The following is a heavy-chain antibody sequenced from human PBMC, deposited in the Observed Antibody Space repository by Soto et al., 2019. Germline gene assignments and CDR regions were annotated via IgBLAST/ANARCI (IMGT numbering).Heavy chain of an antibody. D-gene: IGHD3-22*01. V-gene: IGHV3-30*18. CDR3: AKDAPYYYDSSGYYGPFDY. Sequence: HPGGSLRLSCAASGFTFSSYGIHWVRQAPGKGLEWVALISYDGSNKYYADSVKGRFTISRDNSKNTLYLQMSSLRAEDTAMYYCAKDAPYYYDSSGYYGPFDYWGQGTLVTVSS. CDR2: ISYDGSNK. J-gene: IGHJ4*02. CDR1: GFTFSSYG.